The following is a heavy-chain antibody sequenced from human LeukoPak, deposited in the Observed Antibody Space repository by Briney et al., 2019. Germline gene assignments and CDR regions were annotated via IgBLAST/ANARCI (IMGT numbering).Heavy chain of an antibody. Sequence: GGSLRLSCAASGFTFSSYAMNWVRQAPGKWLEWVSSISGSGGSTYYADSVKGRFTISRDNSRNTLYLQMNSLRAEDTAVYYCAQDSTATISAWGLGTLVTVSS. V-gene: IGHV3-23*01. CDR1: GFTFSSYA. D-gene: IGHD4-17*01. CDR3: AQDSTATISA. J-gene: IGHJ5*02. CDR2: ISGSGGST.